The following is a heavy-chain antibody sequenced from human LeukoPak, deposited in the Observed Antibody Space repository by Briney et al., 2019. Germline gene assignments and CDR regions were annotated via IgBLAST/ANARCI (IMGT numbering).Heavy chain of an antibody. D-gene: IGHD4-23*01. CDR3: ARDDYGGNSVGNY. CDR1: GYTFTGYY. J-gene: IGHJ4*02. V-gene: IGHV1-69*05. Sequence: SVTVSCKASGYTFTGYYMHWVRQAPGQGLEWMGGIIPIFGTANYAQKFQGRVTITTDESTSTAYMELSSLRSEDTAVYYCARDDYGGNSVGNYWGQGTLVTVSS. CDR2: IIPIFGTA.